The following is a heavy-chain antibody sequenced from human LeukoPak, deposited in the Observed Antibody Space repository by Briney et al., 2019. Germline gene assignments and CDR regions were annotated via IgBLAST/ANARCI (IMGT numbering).Heavy chain of an antibody. V-gene: IGHV3-15*01. CDR1: GFTFSNAW. Sequence: GGSLRLSCAASGFTFSNAWMSWVRQAPGKGLEWVGRIKSKTDGGTTDYAAPVKGRFTTSRDDSKNTLYLQMNSLKTEDTAVYYCTTAYYYGSGSPRVYWGEGTLVTDSS. J-gene: IGHJ4*02. CDR3: TTAYYYGSGSPRVY. D-gene: IGHD3-10*01. CDR2: IKSKTDGGTT.